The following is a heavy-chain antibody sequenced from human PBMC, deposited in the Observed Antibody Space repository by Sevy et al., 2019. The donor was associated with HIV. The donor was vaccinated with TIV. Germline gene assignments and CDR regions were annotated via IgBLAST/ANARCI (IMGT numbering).Heavy chain of an antibody. V-gene: IGHV3-23*01. J-gene: IGHJ4*02. CDR1: GFTFSSYA. D-gene: IGHD2-2*03. Sequence: GGSLRLSCAASGFTFSSYAMSWVRQAPGKGLEWVSAISGSGGSTYYADSGKGRFTISRDNSKNTLYLQMNSLRAEDTAVYYCAKFLDIVVVPAAVDYWGQGTLVTVSS. CDR2: ISGSGGST. CDR3: AKFLDIVVVPAAVDY.